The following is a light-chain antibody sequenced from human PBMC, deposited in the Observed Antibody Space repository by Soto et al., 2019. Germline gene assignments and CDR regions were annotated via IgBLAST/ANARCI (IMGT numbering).Light chain of an antibody. Sequence: DIVMTQSPDSLGVSLGEKATINCKSSQSLLASSNNKFYLAWYQQKPGQPPKVLIYWASTRDSGVPDRFSGSVSGTDFTLTINSLQPEDIATYYCQQYDNLPLTFGGGTKVEIK. CDR1: QSLLASSNNKFY. CDR2: WAS. V-gene: IGKV4-1*01. CDR3: QQYDNLPLT. J-gene: IGKJ4*01.